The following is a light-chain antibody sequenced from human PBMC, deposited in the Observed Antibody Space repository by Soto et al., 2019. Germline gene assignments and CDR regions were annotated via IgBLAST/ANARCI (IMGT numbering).Light chain of an antibody. CDR3: SSYTSSSTL. CDR1: SSDVGGYNY. Sequence: QAVVTQPASVSGSPGHSITISCTGTSSDVGGYNYVSWYQQHPGKAPKLMIYDVSNRPSGASNRFSGSKSGNAASLTISGLQAEDEADYYCSSYTSSSTLFGTGTKVTVL. CDR2: DVS. J-gene: IGLJ1*01. V-gene: IGLV2-14*01.